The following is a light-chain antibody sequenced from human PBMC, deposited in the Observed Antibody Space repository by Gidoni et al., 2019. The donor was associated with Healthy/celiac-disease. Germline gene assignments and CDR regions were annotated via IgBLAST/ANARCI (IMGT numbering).Light chain of an antibody. CDR1: SSDVGGYNY. V-gene: IGLV2-14*01. CDR2: EVS. CDR3: SSYTSSSTLD. Sequence: QSALTQPASVSGSPGQSITISCTGTSSDVGGYNYVSLYQQHPGKAPKLMIYEVSNRPSGVSNRFSGSKSGNTASLTISGLQAEDEADYYCSSYTSSSTLDFGTGTKVTVL. J-gene: IGLJ1*01.